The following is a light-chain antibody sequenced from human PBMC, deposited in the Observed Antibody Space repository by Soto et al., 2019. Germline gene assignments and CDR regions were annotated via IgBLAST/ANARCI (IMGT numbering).Light chain of an antibody. J-gene: IGKJ5*01. V-gene: IGKV1-39*01. CDR2: DAS. Sequence: DIQMTQSPSTLSASVGDRVTITCRASQIITNRLAWYQQKPGKAPKVLIYDASKLQTGVPSRFSGSGSGTDFTLTISSLQPEDFATYYCQQSYSTPITFGQGTRLEI. CDR1: QIITNR. CDR3: QQSYSTPIT.